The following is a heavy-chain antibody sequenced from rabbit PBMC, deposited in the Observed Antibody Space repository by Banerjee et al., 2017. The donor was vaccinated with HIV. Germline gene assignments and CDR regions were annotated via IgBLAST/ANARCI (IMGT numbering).Heavy chain of an antibody. Sequence: EESGGDLVKPEGSLTLTCTASGFSFSSGYWICWARQAPVKGLEWIACIHAGNSGIIHYSSLAKCRFTISKTSATTVTLQMNSLTAADTATYFCARDSTSGYDILIDPYGMDLWGQGTLVTVS. D-gene: IGHD1-1*01. CDR1: GFSFSSGYW. J-gene: IGHJ6*01. V-gene: IGHV1S45*01. CDR3: ARDSTSGYDILIDPYGMDL. CDR2: IHAGNSGII.